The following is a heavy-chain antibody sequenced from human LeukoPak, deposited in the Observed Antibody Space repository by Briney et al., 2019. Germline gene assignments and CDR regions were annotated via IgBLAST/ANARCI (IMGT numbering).Heavy chain of an antibody. J-gene: IGHJ3*01. Sequence: GGSLRLSCAASGFTFTYYAMHWVRQAPGKGLELVALISYDGSRQYYTDSVKGRFIISRDDSKNTVYLQMNSLGVDDTALYYCARGPDPVVRGPRRAFDLWGQGTMVTVS. CDR3: ARGPDPVVRGPRRAFDL. D-gene: IGHD3-10*01. CDR2: ISYDGSRQ. CDR1: GFTFTYYA. V-gene: IGHV3-30-3*01.